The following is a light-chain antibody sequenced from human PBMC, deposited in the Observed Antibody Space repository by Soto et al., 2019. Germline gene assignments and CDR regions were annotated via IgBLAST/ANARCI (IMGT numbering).Light chain of an antibody. J-gene: IGLJ1*01. CDR2: EVS. CDR1: TSDGVGYDY. V-gene: IGLV2-14*01. CDR3: YSITSGNAPNG. Sequence: QSALTQPASVSVSPGQSITISCTATTSDGVGYDYASWYQQHPGQAPKLLIYEVSNRPSGVSHRFSGSKSGNTASLSISGLQVEEGADYSGYSITSGNAPNGFGSRTKVTV.